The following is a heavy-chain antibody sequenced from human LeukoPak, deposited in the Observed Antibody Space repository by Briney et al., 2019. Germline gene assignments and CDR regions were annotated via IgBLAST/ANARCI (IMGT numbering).Heavy chain of an antibody. J-gene: IGHJ4*02. CDR2: VNHSGST. CDR3: ARLGLWFGELGYGY. D-gene: IGHD3-10*01. Sequence: SDTLSLTCAVYGGSFSGYYWSWVRQPPGKGLEWIGEVNHSGSTNYNPSLKSRVTISVDTSKNQFSLKLSSVTAADTAVYYCARLGLWFGELGYGYWGQGTLVTVSS. CDR1: GGSFSGYY. V-gene: IGHV4-34*01.